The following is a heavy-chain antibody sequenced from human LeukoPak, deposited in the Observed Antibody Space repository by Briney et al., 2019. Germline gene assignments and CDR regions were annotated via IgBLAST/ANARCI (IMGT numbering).Heavy chain of an antibody. Sequence: GGSLRLSCAASGFTVSSNYMSWVRQAQGKGLEWVSVIYSGGSTYYADSVKGRFTISRDNSKNTLYLQMNSLRAEDTAVYYCAKTYYYDSSGYSPHFDYWGQGTLVTVSS. J-gene: IGHJ4*02. CDR3: AKTYYYDSSGYSPHFDY. V-gene: IGHV3-53*01. D-gene: IGHD3-22*01. CDR1: GFTVSSNY. CDR2: IYSGGST.